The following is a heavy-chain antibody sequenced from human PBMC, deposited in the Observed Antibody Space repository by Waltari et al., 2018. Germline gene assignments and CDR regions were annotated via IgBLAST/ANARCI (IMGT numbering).Heavy chain of an antibody. CDR3: ARWDSGSFFYAFDI. V-gene: IGHV3-53*01. Sequence: EVQLVESGGGLIQPGGSLRLSCAASGFTVSSKYMSWVRQAPGKGLEWVSVSYSGGSTYYADSVKGRFTISRDNSKNTLYLQMNSLRAEDTAVYYCARWDSGSFFYAFDIWGQGTMVTVSS. J-gene: IGHJ3*02. D-gene: IGHD1-26*01. CDR1: GFTVSSKY. CDR2: SYSGGST.